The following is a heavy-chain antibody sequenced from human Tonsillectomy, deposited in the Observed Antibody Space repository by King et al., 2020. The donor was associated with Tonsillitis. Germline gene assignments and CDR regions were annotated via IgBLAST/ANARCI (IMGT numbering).Heavy chain of an antibody. CDR3: ARENSSSGFYYCGMDV. J-gene: IGHJ6*02. D-gene: IGHD3-22*01. Sequence: VQLVESGGGLVQPGVSLKLSCAASGITFSSYEMNWVRQAPGKGLEWVSYITSSGSKIYYADSVKGRFTISRDNAKNTLSLQMNSLRAEDTAVYYCARENSSSGFYYCGMDVWGQGTTVTVSS. V-gene: IGHV3-48*03. CDR1: GITFSSYE. CDR2: ITSSGSKI.